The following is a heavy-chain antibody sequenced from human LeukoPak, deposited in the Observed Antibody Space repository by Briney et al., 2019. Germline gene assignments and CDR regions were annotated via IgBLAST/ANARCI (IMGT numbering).Heavy chain of an antibody. D-gene: IGHD2-2*01. CDR1: GGSFSGYY. J-gene: IGHJ6*02. Sequence: SETLSLTCAVYGGSFSGYYWSWIRQPPGKGLEWIGYIYYSGSTYYNPSLKSRVTISVDTSKNQFSLKLSSVTAADTAVYYCARDHIVPAAMSGLHYYYGMDVWGQGTTVTVSS. V-gene: IGHV4-30-4*01. CDR3: ARDHIVPAAMSGLHYYYGMDV. CDR2: IYYSGST.